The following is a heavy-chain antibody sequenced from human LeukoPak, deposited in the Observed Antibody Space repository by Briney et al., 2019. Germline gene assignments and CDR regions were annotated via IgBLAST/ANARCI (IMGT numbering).Heavy chain of an antibody. Sequence: PSETLSLTCTVSRGFITSHSWGWVRQPPGKGLEWIGHIHYSGTTSYNPSLKSRVTITSDTSNDQFSLKLSSVTAADTAMYYCARWGFPSFDFWGRGTLVTVSS. CDR1: RGFITSHS. J-gene: IGHJ4*02. CDR3: ARWGFPSFDF. CDR2: IHYSGTT. V-gene: IGHV4-59*11. D-gene: IGHD3-16*01.